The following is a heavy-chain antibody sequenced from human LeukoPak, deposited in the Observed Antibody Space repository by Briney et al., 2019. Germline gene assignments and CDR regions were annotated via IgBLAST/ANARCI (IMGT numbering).Heavy chain of an antibody. CDR3: ARKSEQWLTTFDS. CDR2: ISSSGSTI. J-gene: IGHJ4*02. Sequence: GGSLRLSCAASGFTFSSYQMNWVRQAQGKGLEWVSYISSSGSTIYYADSVKGRFTISGDNAKNSLYLQMNSLRAEDTAVYYCARKSEQWLTTFDSWGQGTLVTVSS. D-gene: IGHD6-19*01. CDR1: GFTFSSYQ. V-gene: IGHV3-48*03.